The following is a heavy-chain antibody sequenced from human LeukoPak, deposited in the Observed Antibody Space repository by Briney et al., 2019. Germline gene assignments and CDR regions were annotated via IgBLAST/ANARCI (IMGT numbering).Heavy chain of an antibody. CDR3: ARVTTATYYYDY. Sequence: ASVKVSCKASGGTFSSYAISWVRQAPGQGLEWMGRIIPILGIANYAQKFQGRVTITADKSTSTAYMELSSLRSEDTAVYYCARVTTATYYYDYWSQGTLVTVSS. V-gene: IGHV1-69*04. J-gene: IGHJ4*02. CDR1: GGTFSSYA. D-gene: IGHD1-1*01. CDR2: IIPILGIA.